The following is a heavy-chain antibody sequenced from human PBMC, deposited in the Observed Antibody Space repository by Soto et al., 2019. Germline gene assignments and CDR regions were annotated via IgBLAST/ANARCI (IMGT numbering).Heavy chain of an antibody. CDR1: GFTFSNYW. CDR2: IKQDGSQK. V-gene: IGHV3-7*05. Sequence: EVQLVESGGGLVQPGGSLRLSCAASGFTFSNYWMSWVRQPPGKGRGGVATIKQDGSQKYYVDSVNGRFTISRDNAKKALSLQMDSQRAEDTAVYYCGRIEFIAATGALGAFDIWGQGTMVTVSS. J-gene: IGHJ3*02. CDR3: GRIEFIAATGALGAFDI. D-gene: IGHD6-13*01.